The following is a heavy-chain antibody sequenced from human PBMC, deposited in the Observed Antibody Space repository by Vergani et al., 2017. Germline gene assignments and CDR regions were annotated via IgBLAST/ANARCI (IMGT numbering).Heavy chain of an antibody. CDR1: GYSISSGYY. V-gene: IGHV4-38-2*01. Sequence: QVQLQESGPGLVKPSETLSLTCAVSGYSISSGYYWGWIRQPPGKGLVWIGSIYHSGSTYYNPSLKSRVTISVDTSKNQFSLKLSSVTAADTAVYYCARLGYSYGPPGYFDYWGQGTLVTVSS. CDR3: ARLGYSYGPPGYFDY. J-gene: IGHJ4*02. CDR2: IYHSGST. D-gene: IGHD5-18*01.